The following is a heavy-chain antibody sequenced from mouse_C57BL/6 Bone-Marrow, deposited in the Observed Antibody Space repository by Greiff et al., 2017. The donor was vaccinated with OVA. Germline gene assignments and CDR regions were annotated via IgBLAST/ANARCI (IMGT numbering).Heavy chain of an antibody. J-gene: IGHJ3*01. CDR2: IFPGSGST. V-gene: IGHV1-56*01. CDR1: GYTFTSHW. CDR3: ARQAYDDGAWFAY. D-gene: IGHD2-12*01. Sequence: QVQLKQSGPELVRPGASVKISCKAPGYTFTSHWMQWVRQRPGQGLAWIGEIFPGSGSTYYNEKFKGKATLTVDKSSSTAYMQHSSLTSEDSAVYCCARQAYDDGAWFAYWGQGTLVTVSA.